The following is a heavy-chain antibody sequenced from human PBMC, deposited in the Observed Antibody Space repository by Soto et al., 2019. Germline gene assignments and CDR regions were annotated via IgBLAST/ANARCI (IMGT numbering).Heavy chain of an antibody. V-gene: IGHV1-2*04. J-gene: IGHJ3*02. D-gene: IGHD2-2*01. CDR1: GYTFTGYY. Sequence: ASVKVSCKASGYTFTGYYMHWVRQAPGQGLEWMGWINPNSGGTNYAQKFQGWVTMTRDTSISTAYMELSRLRSDDTAVYYCAVPRYCSSTSCYQNLSDYAFDIRGQGTMVTVSS. CDR3: AVPRYCSSTSCYQNLSDYAFDI. CDR2: INPNSGGT.